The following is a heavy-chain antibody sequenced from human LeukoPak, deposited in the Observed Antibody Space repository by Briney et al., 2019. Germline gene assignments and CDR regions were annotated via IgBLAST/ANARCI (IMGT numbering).Heavy chain of an antibody. J-gene: IGHJ6*04. V-gene: IGHV3-21*01. CDR2: ISNSSPNI. CDR1: GYTFINYS. Sequence: GGSLRLSCTASGYTFINYSMNWVRQAPGKGLEWVSSISNSSPNIYYADSVKGRFTISRDSAKDSLYLQMNSLRAEDTAVYYCAELGITMIGGVWGKGTTVTISS. CDR3: AELGITMIGGV. D-gene: IGHD3-10*02.